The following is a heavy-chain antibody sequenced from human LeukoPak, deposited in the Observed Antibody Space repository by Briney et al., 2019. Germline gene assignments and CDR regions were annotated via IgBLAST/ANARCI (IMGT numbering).Heavy chain of an antibody. V-gene: IGHV3-48*03. CDR3: ARDNAGTIAEGFDY. CDR1: GFTFSSYE. J-gene: IGHJ4*02. CDR2: ISSSGSTI. Sequence: GGSLRLSCAASGFTFSSYEMNWVRQAPGKGLEWVSYISSSGSTIYYADSVKGRFTISRDNAKNSLYLQMNSLRAEDTAVYYCARDNAGTIAEGFDYWDQGTLVTVSS. D-gene: IGHD1/OR15-1a*01.